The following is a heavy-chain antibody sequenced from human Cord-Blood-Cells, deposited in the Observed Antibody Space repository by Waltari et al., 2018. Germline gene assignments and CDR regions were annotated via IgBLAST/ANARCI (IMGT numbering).Heavy chain of an antibody. Sequence: EVQLVESGGGLVQPGGSLRLSCAASGFTFSSYEMNWVRQAPGKGLEWVSYISSSGSTIYYADSVKGRFTISRDNAKNSLYLQMNSPRAEDTAVYYCARDLPWQLAGLDYWGQGTLVTVSS. CDR3: ARDLPWQLAGLDY. D-gene: IGHD6-13*01. CDR2: ISSSGSTI. CDR1: GFTFSSYE. J-gene: IGHJ4*02. V-gene: IGHV3-48*03.